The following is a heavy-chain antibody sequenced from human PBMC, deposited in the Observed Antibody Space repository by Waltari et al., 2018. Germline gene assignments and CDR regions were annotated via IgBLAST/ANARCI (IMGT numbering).Heavy chain of an antibody. J-gene: IGHJ4*02. CDR2: YYYSGDT. V-gene: IGHV4-59*11. CDR1: GGSISNHY. Sequence: QVQLQESGPGLVKASETLSLTCTVSGGSISNHYWSWIRQHPGKGLEYIGYYYYSGDTKHNPTLKSRVSISVATSKNQFSLSLTAVTDADTAVYYCVRELNSGYQRGFDYWGQGTLVTVSS. D-gene: IGHD5-12*01. CDR3: VRELNSGYQRGFDY.